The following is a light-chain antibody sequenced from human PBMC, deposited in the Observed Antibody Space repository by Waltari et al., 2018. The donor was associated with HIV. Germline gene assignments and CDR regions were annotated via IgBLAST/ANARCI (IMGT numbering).Light chain of an antibody. CDR3: TSYTSSSTLVV. Sequence: QSALTQPASVSGSLGQSITISCTGTSSDVGGYNYVSWYQHHPGKAPKLMIYEVTNRPSWFSNRFSGSKSGNTASLTISGLQAEDESDYYCTSYTSSSTLVVFGGGTNLTVL. V-gene: IGLV2-14*01. J-gene: IGLJ2*01. CDR2: EVT. CDR1: SSDVGGYNY.